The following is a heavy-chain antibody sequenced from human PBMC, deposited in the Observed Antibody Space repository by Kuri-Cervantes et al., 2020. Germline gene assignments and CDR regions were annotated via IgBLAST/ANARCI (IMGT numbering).Heavy chain of an antibody. CDR3: ARGFTSGPYYYYYMDV. CDR2: TYYRSKWYN. J-gene: IGHJ6*03. V-gene: IGHV6-1*01. D-gene: IGHD6-19*01. CDR1: GDSVSSNDVA. Sequence: SETLSLTCAISGDSVSSNDVAWNWIRQSPSRGLEWLGRTYYRSKWYNDYAVSVKSRISINPDTSKNQFSLQLNSVTPEDTAVYYCARGFTSGPYYYYYMDVWGEGTTVTVSS.